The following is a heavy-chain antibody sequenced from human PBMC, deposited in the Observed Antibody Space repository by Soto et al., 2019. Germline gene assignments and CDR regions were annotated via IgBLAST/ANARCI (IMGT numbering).Heavy chain of an antibody. J-gene: IGHJ6*01. CDR1: GFTFSDYG. Sequence: QVQLVESGGGVVQPGRSLRLSCAASGFTFSDYGMHWVRQAPGKGLEWVAVTSYDGSSKYYADSVKGRFTISRDNSRNTLSLQMNSLRGEDTAVYYCAKDISIGAVAGTNYYYYGMDVW. CDR3: AKDISIGAVAGTNYYYYGMDV. V-gene: IGHV3-30*18. CDR2: TSYDGSSK. D-gene: IGHD6-13*01.